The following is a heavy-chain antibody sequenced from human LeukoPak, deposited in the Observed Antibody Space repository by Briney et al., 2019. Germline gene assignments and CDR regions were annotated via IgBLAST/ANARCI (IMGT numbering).Heavy chain of an antibody. J-gene: IGHJ4*02. CDR1: GGTFSSYA. Sequence: SVKVSCKASGGTFSSYAISWVRQAPGQGLEWMGGIIPTFGTANYAQKFQGRVTITTDESTSTAYMELSSLRSEDTAVYYCARGNGWMVRGVIFFDYWGQGTLVTVSS. V-gene: IGHV1-69*05. CDR2: IIPTFGTA. D-gene: IGHD3-10*01. CDR3: ARGNGWMVRGVIFFDY.